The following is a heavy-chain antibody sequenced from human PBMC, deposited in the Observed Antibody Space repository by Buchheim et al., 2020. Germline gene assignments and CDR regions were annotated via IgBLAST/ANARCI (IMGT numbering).Heavy chain of an antibody. CDR3: ARDLFGYYYDSSGYYPGDY. CDR1: GFTFSSYA. CDR2: ISYDGSNK. Sequence: QVQLVESGGGVVQPGRSLRLSCADSGFTFSSYAMHWVRQAPGTGLEWVAVISYDGSNKYYADSVKGRFTISRDNSKNTLYLQMNSLRAEDTAVYYCARDLFGYYYDSSGYYPGDYWGQGTL. J-gene: IGHJ4*02. D-gene: IGHD3-22*01. V-gene: IGHV3-30-3*01.